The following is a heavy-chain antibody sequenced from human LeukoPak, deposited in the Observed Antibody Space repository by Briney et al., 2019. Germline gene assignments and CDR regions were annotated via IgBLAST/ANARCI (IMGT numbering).Heavy chain of an antibody. CDR3: TTEEIGWFAGLLGY. CDR2: IKSKTDGGTT. D-gene: IGHD3-10*01. Sequence: GGSLRLSCAASGFTFSNAWMSWVRQAPGKGLEWVGRIKSKTDGGTTDYAATVKGRFTISRDDSKNTLYLQMNSLKTEDTAVYYCTTEEIGWFAGLLGYWGQGTLVTVSS. J-gene: IGHJ4*02. V-gene: IGHV3-15*01. CDR1: GFTFSNAW.